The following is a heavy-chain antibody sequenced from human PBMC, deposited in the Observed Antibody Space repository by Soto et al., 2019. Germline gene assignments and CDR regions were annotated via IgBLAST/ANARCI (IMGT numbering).Heavy chain of an antibody. CDR2: IYYSGST. V-gene: IGHV4-61*01. CDR1: GGSVSSGSYY. D-gene: IGHD3-22*01. J-gene: IGHJ4*02. CDR3: ARDQFNYYDSRYFDY. Sequence: SETLSLTCTVSGGSVSSGSYYWSWIRQPPGKGLEWIGYIYYSGSTNYKPSLKSRVTISVDTSKNQLSLKQSSVTAADTAVYYCARDQFNYYDSRYFDYWGQGTLVTVSS.